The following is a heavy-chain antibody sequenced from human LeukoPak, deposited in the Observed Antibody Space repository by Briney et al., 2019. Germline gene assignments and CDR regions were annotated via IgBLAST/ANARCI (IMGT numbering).Heavy chain of an antibody. CDR1: GGSISSGGYS. V-gene: IGHV4-30-2*01. J-gene: IGHJ5*02. D-gene: IGHD5-12*01. Sequence: PSRTLSLTCAVSGGSISSGGYSWSWIRQPPGKGLEWIGYIYHSGSTYYNPSLKSRVTISVDRSKNQFSLKLSSVTAADTAVYYCARGSGYDKYNWFDPWGQGTLVTVSS. CDR3: ARGSGYDKYNWFDP. CDR2: IYHSGST.